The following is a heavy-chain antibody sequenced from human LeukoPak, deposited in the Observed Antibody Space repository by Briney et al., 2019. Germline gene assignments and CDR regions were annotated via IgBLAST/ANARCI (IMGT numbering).Heavy chain of an antibody. CDR3: ARDPRRYYYGSGSYYPLYNWFDP. D-gene: IGHD3-10*01. V-gene: IGHV1-18*04. Sequence: GASVKVSCTASGYTFTSYGISWVRQAPGQGLEWMGWISAYNGNTNYAQKLQGRVTMTTDTSTSTAYMELRSLRSDDTAVYYCARDPRRYYYGSGSYYPLYNWFDPWGQGTLVTVSS. CDR1: GYTFTSYG. J-gene: IGHJ5*02. CDR2: ISAYNGNT.